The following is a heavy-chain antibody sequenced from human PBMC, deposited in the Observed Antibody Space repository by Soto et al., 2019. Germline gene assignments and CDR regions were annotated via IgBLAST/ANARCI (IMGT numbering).Heavy chain of an antibody. CDR1: GGSFSGYY. J-gene: IGHJ6*02. CDR2: INHSGCT. Sequence: QVQLQQWGAGLLKPSETLSLTCAVYGGSFSGYYWSWIRQPPGKGLEWIGEINHSGCTNDNPSLKSRVTIAVDTSKNQFSLKLSSVTAADTAVYYCARGGGYCSSTSCYTWGYYYYGMDVWGQGTTVTVSS. D-gene: IGHD2-2*02. CDR3: ARGGGYCSSTSCYTWGYYYYGMDV. V-gene: IGHV4-34*01.